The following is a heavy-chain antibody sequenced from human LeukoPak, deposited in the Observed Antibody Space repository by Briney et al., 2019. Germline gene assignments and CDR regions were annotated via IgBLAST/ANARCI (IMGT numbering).Heavy chain of an antibody. CDR1: GGSISSGDYY. J-gene: IGHJ3*02. CDR3: ARGEYCSSTCCYRDAFDI. V-gene: IGHV4-30-4*08. CDR2: IYHSGST. Sequence: SQTLSLTRTVSGGSISSGDYYWSWLRQPAGNGLDMIVYIYHSGSTYYNPSLKSRVTISVDTSKNQFSLKLSSVTAADTAVYYCARGEYCSSTCCYRDAFDIWGKGTMVTVSS. D-gene: IGHD2-2*01.